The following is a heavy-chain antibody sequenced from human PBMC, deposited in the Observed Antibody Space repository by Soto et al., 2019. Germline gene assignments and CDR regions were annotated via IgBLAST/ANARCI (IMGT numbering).Heavy chain of an antibody. CDR3: ARETTTNCFDP. CDR1: GFTFSNYE. D-gene: IGHD1-26*01. CDR2: ISSSGSTI. V-gene: IGHV3-48*03. Sequence: GGSLRLSCAASGFTFSNYEMNWVRQAPGKGLEWVSYISSSGSTIYYADSVKGRFTISRDNAKNPLYLQMNSLRAEDTAVYYCARETTTNCFDPWGQGTLVTVSS. J-gene: IGHJ5*02.